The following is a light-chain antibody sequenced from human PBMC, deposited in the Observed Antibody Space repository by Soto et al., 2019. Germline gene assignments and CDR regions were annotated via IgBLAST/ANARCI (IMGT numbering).Light chain of an antibody. J-gene: IGLJ2*01. CDR1: SGHSSYA. CDR3: QTWGTGSVV. CDR2: LNSDGSH. V-gene: IGLV4-69*01. Sequence: QPVLTQSPSASASRGASVKLTCTLSSGHSSYAIAWHQQQPEKGPRYLMKLNSDGSHSKGDGIPDRFSGSSSGAERYLTISSLQSEDEADYYCQTWGTGSVVFGGGTKLTVL.